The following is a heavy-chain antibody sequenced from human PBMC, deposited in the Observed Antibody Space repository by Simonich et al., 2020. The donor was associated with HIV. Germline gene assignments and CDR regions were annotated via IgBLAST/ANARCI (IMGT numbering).Heavy chain of an antibody. V-gene: IGHV4-34*01. CDR3: ARRDRELILYFDY. Sequence: QVQLQQWGAGLLKPSETLSLTCAVYGGSFSGYYWSWIRQTPGKGLEWIGEINHSGLTNYKASLNSRATISVDKSKNQFSLKLSSVTAADTAIYYCARRDRELILYFDYWGQGNLVTVSS. J-gene: IGHJ4*02. CDR2: INHSGLT. CDR1: GGSFSGYY. D-gene: IGHD3-3*01.